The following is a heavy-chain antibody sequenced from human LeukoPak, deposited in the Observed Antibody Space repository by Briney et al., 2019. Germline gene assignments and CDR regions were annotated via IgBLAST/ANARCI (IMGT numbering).Heavy chain of an antibody. CDR1: GFTFSTYA. CDR3: AKALYGGHDY. CDR2: LSGNGNTM. V-gene: IGHV3-23*01. Sequence: QTGGSLRLSCAASGFTFSTYAMSWVRQAPGKGLECVSALSGNGNTMYYADSVKGRFTISRDNSKNTLSLQMNSLRAEDTAVYYCAKALYGGHDYWGQGTLVTVSS. D-gene: IGHD4-23*01. J-gene: IGHJ4*02.